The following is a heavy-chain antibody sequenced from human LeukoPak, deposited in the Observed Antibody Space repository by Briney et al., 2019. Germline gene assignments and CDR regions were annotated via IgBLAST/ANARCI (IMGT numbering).Heavy chain of an antibody. Sequence: GGSLRLSCAASGFTFSSYGMHWVRQAPGKGLEWVAFIRYDGSNKYYADSVKGRFTISRDNSKNTLYLQMNSLRAEDTAVYYCARDLMRFLEWVNWGQGTLVTVSS. CDR3: ARDLMRFLEWVN. D-gene: IGHD3-3*01. CDR1: GFTFSSYG. CDR2: IRYDGSNK. J-gene: IGHJ4*02. V-gene: IGHV3-30*02.